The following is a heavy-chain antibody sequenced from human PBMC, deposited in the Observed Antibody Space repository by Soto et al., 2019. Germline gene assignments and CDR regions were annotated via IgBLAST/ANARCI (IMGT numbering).Heavy chain of an antibody. CDR3: ARGRYYYDSSGYYRWFDP. D-gene: IGHD3-22*01. V-gene: IGHV4-59*01. CDR1: GGSISSYY. CDR2: IYYSGST. Sequence: QVQLQESGPGLVKPSETLSLTCTVSGGSISSYYWSWIRQPPGKGLEWIGYIYYSGSTIYNPSLKSRVTISVDTSKNQFSLKLSSVTAADTAVYYCARGRYYYDSSGYYRWFDPWGQGTLVTVSS. J-gene: IGHJ5*02.